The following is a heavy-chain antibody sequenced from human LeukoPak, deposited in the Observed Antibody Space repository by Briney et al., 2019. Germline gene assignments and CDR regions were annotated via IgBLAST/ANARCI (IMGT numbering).Heavy chain of an antibody. V-gene: IGHV3-30*04. CDR3: ARDMCTGWYGIQDY. CDR2: ISYDGSKK. CDR1: GFIFSRNA. D-gene: IGHD6-19*01. J-gene: IGHJ4*02. Sequence: GRSLRLSCAASGFIFSRNAMHWVRQAPGKGLEWVAVISYDGSKKYYTDAVKGRFTICRDNSKNTLYLQMNSLRAEGTAVYYCARDMCTGWYGIQDYWGQGTLVTVSS.